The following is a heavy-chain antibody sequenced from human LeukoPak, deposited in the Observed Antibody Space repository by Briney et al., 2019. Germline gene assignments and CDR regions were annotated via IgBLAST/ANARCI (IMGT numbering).Heavy chain of an antibody. CDR2: ISDNGGST. CDR1: GFTFSAYA. J-gene: IGHJ4*02. CDR3: AKPPPDSSSWLFDY. Sequence: GGSLRLSCAASGFTFSAYAMSWVRQAPGKGLEWVSTISDNGGSTYYADSVKGRFTISRDNSKNTLYLQMNSLRAEDTAVSYCAKPPPDSSSWLFDYWGQGALVTVSS. D-gene: IGHD6-13*01. V-gene: IGHV3-23*01.